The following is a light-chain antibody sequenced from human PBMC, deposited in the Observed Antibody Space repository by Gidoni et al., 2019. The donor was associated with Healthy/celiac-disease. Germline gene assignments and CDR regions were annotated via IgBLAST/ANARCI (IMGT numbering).Light chain of an antibody. J-gene: IGKJ2*01. V-gene: IGKV1-39*01. CDR1: QSISSY. CDR3: QQSYSTPFT. Sequence: QMPQSPSSLSASVGDRVTITCRASQSISSYLNWYQQKPGKAPKLLIYAASSLQSGVPSRFSGSGSGTDFTLTISSLQPEDFATYYCQQSYSTPFTFGQGTKLEIK. CDR2: AAS.